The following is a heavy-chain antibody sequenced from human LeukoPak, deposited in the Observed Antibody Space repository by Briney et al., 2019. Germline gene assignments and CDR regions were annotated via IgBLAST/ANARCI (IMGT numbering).Heavy chain of an antibody. Sequence: ASVKVSCKASGYTFSSHGITWVRQAPGQGLEWMGWISAYNGNTNYAQKLQGRVTMTTDTSTTTAYMELRRLRSDDTAVYYCATDLSVDGGVCWGQGTLVTVSS. CDR1: GYTFSSHG. CDR3: ATDLSVDGGVC. CDR2: ISAYNGNT. V-gene: IGHV1-18*01. D-gene: IGHD5/OR15-5a*01. J-gene: IGHJ4*02.